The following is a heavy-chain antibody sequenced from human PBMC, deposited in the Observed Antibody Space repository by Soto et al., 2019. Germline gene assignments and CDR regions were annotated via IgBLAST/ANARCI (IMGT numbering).Heavy chain of an antibody. CDR3: ARTLDYDYGDLTEDY. CDR2: ISSSSSTI. Sequence: PGGSLRLSCAASGFPFSSYIMNWVRQAPGKGLEWVSYISSSSSTIYYADSVKGRFTISRDNAKNSLYLQMNSLRDEDTAVYYCARTLDYDYGDLTEDYWGQGTLVTVSS. J-gene: IGHJ4*02. CDR1: GFPFSSYI. V-gene: IGHV3-48*02. D-gene: IGHD4-17*01.